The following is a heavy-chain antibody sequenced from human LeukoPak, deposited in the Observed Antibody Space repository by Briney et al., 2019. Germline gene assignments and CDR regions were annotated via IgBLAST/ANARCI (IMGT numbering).Heavy chain of an antibody. CDR3: ASRYCSSTSCGRAFYY. D-gene: IGHD2-2*01. J-gene: IGHJ4*02. V-gene: IGHV1-69*01. CDR2: IIPIFGTA. Sequence: VASVKVSCKASGGTFSSYAISWVRQAPGQGLEWMGGIIPIFGTANYAQKFQGRVTITADESTSTAYMELSSLRSEDTAVDYCASRYCSSTSCGRAFYYWGQGTLVTASS. CDR1: GGTFSSYA.